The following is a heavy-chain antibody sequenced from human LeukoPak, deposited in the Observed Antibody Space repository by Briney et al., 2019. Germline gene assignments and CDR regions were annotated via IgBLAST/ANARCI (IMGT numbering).Heavy chain of an antibody. CDR1: GGSISSSSYY. V-gene: IGHV4-39*07. Sequence: SETLSLTCTVSGGSISSSSYYWGWIRQPPGKGLEWIGSIYYSGSTYYNPSLKSRVTISVDPSKNQFSLKLSSVTAADTAVYYCARGPRLAAAGTFFDYWGQGTLVTVSS. J-gene: IGHJ4*02. CDR3: ARGPRLAAAGTFFDY. CDR2: IYYSGST. D-gene: IGHD6-13*01.